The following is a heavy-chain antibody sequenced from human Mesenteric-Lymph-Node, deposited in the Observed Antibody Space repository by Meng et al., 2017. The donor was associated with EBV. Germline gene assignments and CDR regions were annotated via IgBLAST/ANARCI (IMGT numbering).Heavy chain of an antibody. D-gene: IGHD3-10*01. V-gene: IGHV7-4-1*02. CDR1: GYTFTNYA. Sequence: QVQLVQSGSELKKPXXXXKIXCKASGYTFTNYAMNWVRQAPGQGLEWMGWINTNTGNPTFAQGFTGRFVFSLDTSVSTAYLQINSLKAEDTAVYYCARAGDMIRGGDYWGQGTLVTVSS. CDR3: ARAGDMIRGGDY. CDR2: INTNTGNP. J-gene: IGHJ4*02.